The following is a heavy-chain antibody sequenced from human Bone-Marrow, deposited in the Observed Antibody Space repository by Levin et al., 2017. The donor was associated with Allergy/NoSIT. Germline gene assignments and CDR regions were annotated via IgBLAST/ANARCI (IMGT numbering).Heavy chain of an antibody. V-gene: IGHV1-2*02. D-gene: IGHD2-8*01. J-gene: IGHJ5*02. CDR1: GYPFFGYY. Sequence: GESLKISCKASGYPFFGYYIHWVRQAPGQGLEWMGWINPDTGATIYAQKFQGRVTMTRDTSTTTVYMDLSRLRSDDTPLYFCARGDDIILTFFLRPLEAWGQGTLVTVS. CDR3: ARGDDIILTFFLRPLEA. CDR2: INPDTGAT.